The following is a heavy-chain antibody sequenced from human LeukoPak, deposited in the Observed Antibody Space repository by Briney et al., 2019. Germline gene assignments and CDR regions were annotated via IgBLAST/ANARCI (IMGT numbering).Heavy chain of an antibody. V-gene: IGHV3-23*01. CDR3: ARHYDILTGYSPSFYDYGMDV. D-gene: IGHD3-9*01. CDR1: GFTFSSYA. J-gene: IGHJ6*02. CDR2: ISGSGGST. Sequence: PGGSLRLSCAASGFTFSSYAMSWVRQAPGKGLEWVSAISGSGGSTYYADSVKGRFTISRDNAKNSLYLQMNSLRAEDTAVYYCARHYDILTGYSPSFYDYGMDVWGQGTTVTVSS.